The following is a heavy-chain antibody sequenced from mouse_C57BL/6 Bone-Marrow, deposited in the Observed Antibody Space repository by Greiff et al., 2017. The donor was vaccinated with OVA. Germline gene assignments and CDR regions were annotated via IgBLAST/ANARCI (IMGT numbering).Heavy chain of an antibody. Sequence: VQLQQSGPELVKPGASVKISCKASGYTFTDYYMNWVKQSHGKSLEWIGDINPNNGGTSYNQKFKGKATLTVDKSSSTAYMELRSLTSEDSAVYYCARERAYYGSPYWYFDVWGTGTTVTVSS. CDR2: INPNNGGT. J-gene: IGHJ1*03. CDR3: ARERAYYGSPYWYFDV. V-gene: IGHV1-26*01. D-gene: IGHD1-1*01. CDR1: GYTFTDYY.